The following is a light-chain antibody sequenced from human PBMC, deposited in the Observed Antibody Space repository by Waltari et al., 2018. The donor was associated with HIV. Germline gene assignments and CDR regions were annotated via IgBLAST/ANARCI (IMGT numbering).Light chain of an antibody. CDR1: SSNIGSNT. V-gene: IGLV1-44*01. CDR2: SNN. J-gene: IGLJ3*02. Sequence: QSVLTQPPSASGTPGQRVTISCSGSSSNIGSNTVNWYQQLPGTAPKLLTYSNNQRPSGVPAGFSGSKSGTAASRALSGLQSEDEADYYWAAWDASLSGPWVCGGGTKLTVL. CDR3: AAWDASLSGPWV.